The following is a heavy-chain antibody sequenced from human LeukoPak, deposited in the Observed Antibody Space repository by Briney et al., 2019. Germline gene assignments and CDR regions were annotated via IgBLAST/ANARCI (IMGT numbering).Heavy chain of an antibody. Sequence: GGSLRLSCAASGFTFSSYGMSWVRQAPGKGLEWVSGINWNGGSTGYADSVKGRFTISRDNAKNSLYLQMNSLRAEDTALYYCARVYSSSSNYYFDYWGQGTLVTVSS. CDR2: INWNGGST. D-gene: IGHD6-6*01. J-gene: IGHJ4*02. CDR3: ARVYSSSSNYYFDY. CDR1: GFTFSSYG. V-gene: IGHV3-20*04.